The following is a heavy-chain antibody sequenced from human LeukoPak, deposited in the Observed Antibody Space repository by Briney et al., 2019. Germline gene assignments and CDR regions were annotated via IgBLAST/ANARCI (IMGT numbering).Heavy chain of an antibody. D-gene: IGHD4-17*01. V-gene: IGHV4-59*01. J-gene: IGHJ6*03. CDR2: IYHSGST. Sequence: SETLSLTCTVSGGSISSYYWSWIRQPPGKGLEWIGYIYHSGSTNYNPSLKSRVTISVDTSKNQFSLKLSSVTAADTAVYYCARGATYGEYGYMDVWGKGTTVTISS. CDR3: ARGATYGEYGYMDV. CDR1: GGSISSYY.